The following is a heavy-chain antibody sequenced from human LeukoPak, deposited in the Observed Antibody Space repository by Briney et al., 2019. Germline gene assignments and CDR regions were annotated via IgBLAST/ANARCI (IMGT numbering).Heavy chain of an antibody. J-gene: IGHJ4*02. CDR2: ISSSGSTI. CDR1: GFTFSSYS. Sequence: PGGSLRLSCAASGFTFSSYSMNWVRQAPGKGLEWVSSISSSGSTIYCADSVKGRFTISRDNAKNSLYLQMNSLRAEDTAVYYCARGQQLVRFLPWDYWGQGTLVTVSS. D-gene: IGHD6-6*01. CDR3: ARGQQLVRFLPWDY. V-gene: IGHV3-21*04.